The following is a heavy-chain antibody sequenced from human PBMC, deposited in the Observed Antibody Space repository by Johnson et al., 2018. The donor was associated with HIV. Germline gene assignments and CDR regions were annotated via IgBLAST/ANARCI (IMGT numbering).Heavy chain of an antibody. Sequence: HVQLVESGGGVVQPGRSLRLSCAASGFNFSSYGMHWVRQAPGKGLQWVGVISYNGDGKYYGDSVKGRFTISRYTSKSTVSLQMDSLTIDDTAIYYCARGRKDMEAADGLDNDGLDMWGQGTLVTVSS. CDR1: GFNFSSYG. D-gene: IGHD2-15*01. CDR3: ARGRKDMEAADGLDNDGLDM. CDR2: ISYNGDGK. V-gene: IGHV3-30*03. J-gene: IGHJ3*02.